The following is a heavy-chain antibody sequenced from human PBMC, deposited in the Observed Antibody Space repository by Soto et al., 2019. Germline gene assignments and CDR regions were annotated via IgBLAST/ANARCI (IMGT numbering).Heavy chain of an antibody. CDR3: VRIIDNSWLDF. D-gene: IGHD1-26*01. V-gene: IGHV6-1*01. CDR2: TYYRSKWYN. J-gene: IGHJ5*01. Sequence: SQTLSLTCAISGDSVSSSSVTWNWIRQSPSRGLEWLGRTYYRSKWYNDYAESVKSRITINPDTSKNQFSLHLNSVTPEDTAVYYCVRIIDNSWLDFWGQGTLVTVSS. CDR1: GDSVSSSSVT.